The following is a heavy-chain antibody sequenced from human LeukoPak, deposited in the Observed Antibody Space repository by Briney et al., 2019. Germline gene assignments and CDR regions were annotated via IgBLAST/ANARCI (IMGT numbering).Heavy chain of an antibody. CDR2: IYYSGST. D-gene: IGHD2-2*01. CDR3: ARQSGIVVVPAATPFDY. V-gene: IGHV4-39*01. J-gene: IGHJ4*02. Sequence: SETLSLTCTVSGGSISSSSYYWGWIRQPPGKGLEWIGSIYYSGSTYYNPSLKSRVTISVDTSKNQFSPKLSSVTAADTAVYYCARQSGIVVVPAATPFDYWGQGTLVTVSS. CDR1: GGSISSSSYY.